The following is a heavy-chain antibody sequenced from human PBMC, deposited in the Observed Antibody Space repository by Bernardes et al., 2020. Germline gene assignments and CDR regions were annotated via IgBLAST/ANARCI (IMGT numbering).Heavy chain of an antibody. CDR1: GDSISSNTYY. CDR2: IYYSGST. Sequence: SETLSLTCTVSGDSISSNTYYWGWIRQPPGKGLEWIGSIYYSGSTLYNPSLKSRVTISADTSKIQFSLNLSSVTAADTAVYYCVRLECGGGSCYPGYWGQGTLVTVSS. V-gene: IGHV4-39*01. D-gene: IGHD2-15*01. J-gene: IGHJ4*02. CDR3: VRLECGGGSCYPGY.